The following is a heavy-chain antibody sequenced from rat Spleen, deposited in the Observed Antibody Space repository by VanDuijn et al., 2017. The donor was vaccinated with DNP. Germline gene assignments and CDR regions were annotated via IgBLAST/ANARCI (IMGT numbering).Heavy chain of an antibody. CDR3: AKDVFMYTPYVMDA. CDR2: INTDGGST. J-gene: IGHJ4*01. Sequence: EVQLVETGGGLVQPGRSLKLSCVASGFTFSSYWMYWIRQAPGKGLEWVSSINTDGGSTYYPDSVKGRFTISRDNAENTVYLQMNSLRSEDTATYYCAKDVFMYTPYVMDAWGQGASVTVSS. V-gene: IGHV5-58*01. D-gene: IGHD1-6*01. CDR1: GFTFSSYW.